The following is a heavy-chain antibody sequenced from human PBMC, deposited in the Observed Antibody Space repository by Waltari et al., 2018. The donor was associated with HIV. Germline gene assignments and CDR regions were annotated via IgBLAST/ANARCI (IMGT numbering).Heavy chain of an antibody. CDR2: ISSSSNFI. D-gene: IGHD1-26*01. J-gene: IGHJ5*02. Sequence: EVHLVESGGGLVKRGGSLRLSCAAPGFSFSSSSMNWVRQAPGKGLEWVSSISSSSNFIYYADSVKGRFTISRDNAKNSLYLQMNSLRAEDTAVYYCARDGGSPPNRWFDPWGQGTLVTVSS. CDR3: ARDGGSPPNRWFDP. CDR1: GFSFSSSS. V-gene: IGHV3-21*01.